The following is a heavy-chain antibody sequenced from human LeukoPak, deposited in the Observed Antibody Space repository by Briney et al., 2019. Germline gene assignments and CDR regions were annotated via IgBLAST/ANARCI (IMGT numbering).Heavy chain of an antibody. J-gene: IGHJ4*02. Sequence: GESLKISCKVSGYSFTSYWIGWVRQMPGKGLAWMGIIYPGDSDTRYSPSFHGQVTISADKSISTAYLQWSSLKASDTAMYYCARHVDSSGWYYFDYWGQGTLVTVSS. CDR1: GYSFTSYW. CDR2: IYPGDSDT. D-gene: IGHD6-19*01. V-gene: IGHV5-51*01. CDR3: ARHVDSSGWYYFDY.